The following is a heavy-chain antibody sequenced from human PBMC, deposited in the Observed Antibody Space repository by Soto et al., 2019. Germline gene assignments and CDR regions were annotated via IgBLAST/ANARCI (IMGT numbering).Heavy chain of an antibody. CDR3: ARGPSPYSYVSGFYP. CDR1: GFTVSSNY. V-gene: IGHV3-53*01. Sequence: GGSLRLSCAASGFTVSSNYMSWVRQAPGKGLEWVSVIYSGGSTYYADSVKGRFTISRDNSKNTLYLQMNSLRAEDTAVYYCARGPSPYSYVSGFYPWGQRTLVTVSA. D-gene: IGHD5-18*01. CDR2: IYSGGST. J-gene: IGHJ5*02.